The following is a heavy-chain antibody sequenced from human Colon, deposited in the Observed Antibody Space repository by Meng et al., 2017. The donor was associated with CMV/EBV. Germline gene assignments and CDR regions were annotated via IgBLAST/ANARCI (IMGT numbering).Heavy chain of an antibody. J-gene: IGHJ4*02. CDR2: ISGSTGYT. V-gene: IGHV1-18*01. CDR1: GYTFTSYG. D-gene: IGHD1-1*01. CDR3: ARGRPNWSGVLDY. Sequence: VQVVQSGAEVKAHGASVLVSCRSSGYTFTSYGINWVRQAPGQGREWMGWISGSTGYTNRAQKFQGRVTMTTDTSTSTAYLALTSLTSNDTAVYYCARGRPNWSGVLDYWGQGTLVTVSS.